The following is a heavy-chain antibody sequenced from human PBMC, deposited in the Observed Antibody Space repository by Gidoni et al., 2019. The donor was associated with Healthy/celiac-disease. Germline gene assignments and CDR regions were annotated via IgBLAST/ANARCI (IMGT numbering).Heavy chain of an antibody. V-gene: IGHV3-49*04. J-gene: IGHJ4*02. Sequence: EVQLVESGGGLVQPGRSLRLSCTASGFTFGDYAMNWVRQAPGKGLEWVGFIGSKVYGGRTEYAASVKGRFTISRDDSKSIAYLQMNSLKTEDTAVYYCTRGVAVLNWGQGTLVTVSS. D-gene: IGHD2-15*01. CDR3: TRGVAVLN. CDR1: GFTFGDYA. CDR2: IGSKVYGGRT.